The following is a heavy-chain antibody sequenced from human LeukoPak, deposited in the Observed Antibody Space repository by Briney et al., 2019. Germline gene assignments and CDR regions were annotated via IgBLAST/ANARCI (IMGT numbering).Heavy chain of an antibody. J-gene: IGHJ4*02. CDR1: GFSLSSSGVG. CDR2: IYWDDDK. CDR3: AHSPTWGTTGTTFDY. Sequence: SGPTRVNPTQTLTLTCTFSGFSLSSSGVGVVCIRQPPGKALEWLALIYWDDDKRYSPSLKSRLTITKDTSKNQVVLTMANMDPVDTATYYCAHSPTWGTTGTTFDYWGQGTLVTVSS. D-gene: IGHD1-1*01. V-gene: IGHV2-5*02.